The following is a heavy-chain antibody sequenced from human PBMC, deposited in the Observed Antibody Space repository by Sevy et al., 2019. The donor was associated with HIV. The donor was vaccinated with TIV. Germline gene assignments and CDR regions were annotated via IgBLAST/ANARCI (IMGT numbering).Heavy chain of an antibody. CDR2: IKSKTDGGTT. J-gene: IGHJ4*02. CDR1: GFTFSNAW. CDR3: TTDLYYYGSGTKPVDY. V-gene: IGHV3-15*01. D-gene: IGHD3-10*01. Sequence: GGSLRLSCAASGFTFSNAWMSWVRQAPGKGLEWVSRIKSKTDGGTTDYAAPVKGRFTISRDDSKNTLYLQMNSLKTEDTAVYYCTTDLYYYGSGTKPVDYWGQGTLVTVSS.